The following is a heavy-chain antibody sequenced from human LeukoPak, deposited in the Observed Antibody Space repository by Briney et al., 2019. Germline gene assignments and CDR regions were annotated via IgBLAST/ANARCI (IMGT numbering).Heavy chain of an antibody. Sequence: SVKVSCKASGYTFTSYDISWVRQAPGQGLEWMGGIIPIFGTANYAQKFQGRVTIITDESTSTAYMELSSLRSGDTAVYYCARGSGTYYYDSSGYSQDYWGQGTLVTVSS. J-gene: IGHJ4*02. D-gene: IGHD3-22*01. CDR3: ARGSGTYYYDSSGYSQDY. CDR1: GYTFTSYD. V-gene: IGHV1-69*05. CDR2: IIPIFGTA.